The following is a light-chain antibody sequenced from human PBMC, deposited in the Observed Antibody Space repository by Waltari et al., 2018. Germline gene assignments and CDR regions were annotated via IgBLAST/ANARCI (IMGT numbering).Light chain of an antibody. V-gene: IGKV3-11*01. CDR2: DTS. J-gene: IGKJ2*01. CDR1: QSVRVY. CDR3: HQYHSTPYT. Sequence: EIVLTQSPATLSLSPGERATLSCRASQSVRVYLAWYQQKPGQAPRLLIYDTSNRASGTPDRFSGSGSGTDFSLSISSLEPEDFAVYYCHQYHSTPYTFGQGTNLEIK.